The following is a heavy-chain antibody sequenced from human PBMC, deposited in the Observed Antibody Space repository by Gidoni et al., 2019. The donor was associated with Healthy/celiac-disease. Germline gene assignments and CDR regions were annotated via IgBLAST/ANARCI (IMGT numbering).Heavy chain of an antibody. Sequence: EVQLVESGGGLVQPGRSLRLSCAASGFTFDDYAMHWVRQAPGKGLEWVSGISWNSGSIGYADSVKGRFTISRDNAKNSLYLQMNSLRAEDTALYYCAKALSPLSMFEMATIFDAFDIWGQGTMVTVSS. D-gene: IGHD5-12*01. CDR2: ISWNSGSI. CDR3: AKALSPLSMFEMATIFDAFDI. J-gene: IGHJ3*02. V-gene: IGHV3-9*01. CDR1: GFTFDDYA.